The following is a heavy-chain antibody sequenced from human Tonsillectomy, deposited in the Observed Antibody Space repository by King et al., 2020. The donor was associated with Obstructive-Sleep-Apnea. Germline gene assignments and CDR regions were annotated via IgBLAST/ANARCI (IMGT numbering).Heavy chain of an antibody. Sequence: VQLVESGGGLVQPGGSLRLSCAASGFTFSNRWMHWVRQAPGKGLVWVSHINSDGSSTTYADSVKGRFTISRDNAKNTVYLHLNSLRADDTAVYYCVRDWAYAADYGGQGIMVAVSS. J-gene: IGHJ4*02. CDR2: INSDGSST. D-gene: IGHD3-16*01. CDR3: VRDWAYAADY. CDR1: GFTFSNRW. V-gene: IGHV3-74*03.